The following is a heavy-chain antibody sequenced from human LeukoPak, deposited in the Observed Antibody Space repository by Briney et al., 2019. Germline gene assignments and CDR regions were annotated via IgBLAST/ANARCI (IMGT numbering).Heavy chain of an antibody. CDR2: IYYSGST. CDR3: ARVGGGELTGGPL. V-gene: IGHV4-39*01. J-gene: IGHJ3*01. CDR1: GGSISSSSYY. Sequence: SQTLSLTCTVSGGSISSSSYYWGWIHQPPGKGLEWIGSIYYSGSTYYNPSLKSRVTISVDTSKNQFSLKLSSVTAADTAVYYCARVGGGELTGGPLWGQGTMVTVSS. D-gene: IGHD1-26*01.